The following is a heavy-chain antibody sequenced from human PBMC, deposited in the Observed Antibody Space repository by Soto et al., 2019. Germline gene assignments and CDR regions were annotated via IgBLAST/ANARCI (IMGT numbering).Heavy chain of an antibody. V-gene: IGHV3-23*01. D-gene: IGHD6-25*01. CDR2: ISDNGANT. J-gene: IGHJ4*02. CDR3: ARAIGADFFDY. Sequence: EVQMLESGGGVVRPGGSLRPSCIASGFTFSNYAMSWVRQAPGKGLEWVSTISDNGANTFIGDSMKDHFDISRDNSKNTVFLHLSTVRAEDTAIYYCARAIGADFFDYWGQGTPVTVSS. CDR1: GFTFSNYA.